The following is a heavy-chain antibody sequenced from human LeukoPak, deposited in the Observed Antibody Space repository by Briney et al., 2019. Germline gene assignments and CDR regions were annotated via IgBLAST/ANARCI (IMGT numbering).Heavy chain of an antibody. CDR2: IYSGGST. CDR3: ARARYCSGGSCLRGFDY. V-gene: IGHV3-66*01. CDR1: GGSISSSSYY. J-gene: IGHJ4*02. D-gene: IGHD2-15*01. Sequence: ETLSLTCTVSGGSISSSSYYWGWIRQPPGKGLEWVSVIYSGGSTYYADSVKGRFTISRDNSKNTLYLQMNSLRAEDTAVYYCARARYCSGGSCLRGFDYWGQGTLVTVSS.